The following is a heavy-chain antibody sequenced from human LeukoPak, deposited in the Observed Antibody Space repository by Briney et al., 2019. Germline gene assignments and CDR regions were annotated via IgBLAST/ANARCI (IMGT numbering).Heavy chain of an antibody. J-gene: IGHJ4*02. V-gene: IGHV3-23*01. Sequence: GGSLRLSCAASGFTFSSYAMSWVRQAPGKGLEWVSAISGSGGSTYYADSVKGRFTISRDNAKNSLHLQMNSLRAEDTAIYYCARGMSGSCDYWGQGTLVTVSS. CDR2: ISGSGGST. CDR1: GFTFSSYA. CDR3: ARGMSGSCDY. D-gene: IGHD1-26*01.